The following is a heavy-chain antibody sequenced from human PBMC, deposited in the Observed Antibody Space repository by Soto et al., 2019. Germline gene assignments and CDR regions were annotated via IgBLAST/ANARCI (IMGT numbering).Heavy chain of an antibody. Sequence: PGGSLRLSCAASGFTFSDYYMSWIRQAPGKGLEWVSYMSSSSYRNYADSVKGRFTISRDNAKNSLYLQMNSLGAEDTAVYYCARGGLLAPTASPIDFWGQGVLVTVSS. CDR1: GFTFSDYY. V-gene: IGHV3-11*06. CDR3: ARGGLLAPTASPIDF. D-gene: IGHD2-21*02. J-gene: IGHJ4*02. CDR2: MSSSSYR.